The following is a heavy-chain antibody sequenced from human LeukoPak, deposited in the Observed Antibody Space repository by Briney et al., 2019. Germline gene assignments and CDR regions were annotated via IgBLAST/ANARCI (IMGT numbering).Heavy chain of an antibody. CDR1: GFSFSGHW. CDR2: ISSSSSYT. D-gene: IGHD6-19*01. Sequence: GGSLRLSCTASGFSFSGHWMHWARQLPGKGLEWVSYISSSSSYTNYADSVKGRFTISRDNAKNSLYLQMNSLRAEDTAVYYCAVAGANDAFDIWGQGTMVTVSS. J-gene: IGHJ3*02. V-gene: IGHV3-11*06. CDR3: AVAGANDAFDI.